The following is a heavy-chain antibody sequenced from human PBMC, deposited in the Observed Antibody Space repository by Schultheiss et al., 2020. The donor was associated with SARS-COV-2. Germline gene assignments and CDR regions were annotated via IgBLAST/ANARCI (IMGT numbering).Heavy chain of an antibody. J-gene: IGHJ4*02. Sequence: SETLSLTCTVSGGSVSRSSYYWSWIRQHPGKGLEWIGYIYYSGSTYYNPSLKSRVTISVDTSKNQFSLKLSSVTAADTAVYYCARYDYGGHFDYWGQGTLVTVSS. CDR1: GGSVSRSSYY. D-gene: IGHD4-23*01. V-gene: IGHV4-31*03. CDR3: ARYDYGGHFDY. CDR2: IYYSGST.